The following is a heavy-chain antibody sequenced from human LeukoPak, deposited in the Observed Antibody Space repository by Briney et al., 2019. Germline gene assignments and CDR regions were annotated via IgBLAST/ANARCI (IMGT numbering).Heavy chain of an antibody. CDR2: ISFDGSKT. CDR3: ARVLRYCSGGNCYSGGLGYMDV. V-gene: IGHV3-30*04. CDR1: GFTFSRYA. Sequence: QSGGSLRLSCVVSGFTFSRYAMHWVRQAPGKGLEWVALISFDGSKTYYADSVKGRFTISRDLSKDTLYLQMNSLRAEDTAVYYCARVLRYCSGGNCYSGGLGYMDVWGKGTTVTISS. J-gene: IGHJ6*03. D-gene: IGHD2-15*01.